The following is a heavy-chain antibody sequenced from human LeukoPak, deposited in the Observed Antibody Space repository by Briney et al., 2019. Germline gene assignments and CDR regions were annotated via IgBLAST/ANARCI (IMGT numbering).Heavy chain of an antibody. CDR2: ISSSSSYI. D-gene: IGHD2-15*01. CDR3: ARGMKVVVAAIAFDY. V-gene: IGHV3-21*01. J-gene: IGHJ4*02. Sequence: PGGSLRLSCAASGFTFSSYSMKWVRQAPGKGLEWVSSISSSSSYIYYADSVKGRFTISRDNSKNTLYLQMNSLRAEDTAVYYCARGMKVVVAAIAFDYWGQGTLVTVSS. CDR1: GFTFSSYS.